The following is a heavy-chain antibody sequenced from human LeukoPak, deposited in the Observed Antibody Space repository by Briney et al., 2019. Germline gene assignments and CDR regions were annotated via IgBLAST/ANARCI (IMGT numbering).Heavy chain of an antibody. CDR3: ARDQYYVSGSSDY. CDR1: GYTFTGYY. Sequence: ASVKVSCKASGYTFTGYYMHWVRQAPGQGLECMGWINPNSGGTNYAQKFQGRVTMTRDTSISTAYMELSRLRSDDTAVYYCARDQYYVSGSSDYWGQGTLVTVSS. D-gene: IGHD3-10*01. CDR2: INPNSGGT. V-gene: IGHV1-2*02. J-gene: IGHJ4*02.